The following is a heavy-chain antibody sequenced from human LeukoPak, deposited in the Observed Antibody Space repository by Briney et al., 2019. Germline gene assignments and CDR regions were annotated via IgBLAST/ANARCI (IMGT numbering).Heavy chain of an antibody. CDR2: INPNSGGT. D-gene: IGHD2-2*01. CDR3: ASSEVRRYCSSTSCFGLDY. CDR1: GYTFTGYY. V-gene: IGHV1-2*06. J-gene: IGHJ4*02. Sequence: ASVKVSCKASGYTFTGYYMHWVRQAPGQGLEWMGRINPNSGGTNYAQKFQGRVTMTRDTSISTAYMELSRLRSDDTAVYYCASSEVRRYCSSTSCFGLDYWAREPWSPSPQ.